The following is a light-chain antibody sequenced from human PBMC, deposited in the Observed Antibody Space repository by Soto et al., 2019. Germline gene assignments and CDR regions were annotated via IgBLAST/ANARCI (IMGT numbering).Light chain of an antibody. CDR3: QQLNSYPR. CDR1: QSVSSW. V-gene: IGKV1-5*01. J-gene: IGKJ3*01. Sequence: DIQMTQSPSTLSASVGDRVIITCRASQSVSSWMAWYQQKPGKAPKLLIYDASSLFAAVQSRFTGSGSGTEFTLTIKSLQPDDLATYYCQQLNSYPRFGPGTKVYIK. CDR2: DAS.